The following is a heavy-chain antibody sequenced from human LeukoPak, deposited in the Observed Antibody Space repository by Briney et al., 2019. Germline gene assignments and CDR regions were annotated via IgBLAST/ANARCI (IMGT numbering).Heavy chain of an antibody. D-gene: IGHD1-26*01. Sequence: GGSLRLSCAASGFTFSSYAMSWVRQAPGKGLEWVSAISGSGGSTYYADSVKGRFTISRDNSKNTLYLQMNSLRAEDTAVYYCARDKAVGPTLLDYWGQGTLVTVSS. J-gene: IGHJ4*02. CDR3: ARDKAVGPTLLDY. CDR2: ISGSGGST. CDR1: GFTFSSYA. V-gene: IGHV3-23*01.